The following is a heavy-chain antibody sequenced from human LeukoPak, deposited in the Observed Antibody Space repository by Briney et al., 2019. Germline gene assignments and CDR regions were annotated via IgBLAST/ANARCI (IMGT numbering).Heavy chain of an antibody. V-gene: IGHV4-30-4*08. CDR1: GGSIRSSYYY. CDR2: IYYSGST. J-gene: IGHJ6*02. CDR3: ARETAYYYYGMDV. Sequence: PSETLSLTCTVSGGSIRSSYYYWGWIRQPPGKGLEWIGYIYYSGSTYYNPSLKSRVTISVDTSKNQFSLKLSSVTAADTAVYYCARETAYYYYGMDVWGQGTTVTVSS.